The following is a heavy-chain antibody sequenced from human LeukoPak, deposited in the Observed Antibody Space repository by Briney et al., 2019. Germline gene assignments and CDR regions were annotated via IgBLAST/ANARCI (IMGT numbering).Heavy chain of an antibody. V-gene: IGHV3-33*01. CDR2: IWYDGTNT. J-gene: IGHJ3*02. D-gene: IGHD2-15*01. CDR3: ARDFCSGGSCYPDAFDI. CDR1: GFTFSSYG. Sequence: DPGTSLRLSCAASGFTFSSYGMHWVRQAPGKGLEWVAVIWYDGTNTYYADSVKGRFAISRDDSKNTLYLQMNSLRAEDTAVYYCARDFCSGGSCYPDAFDIWGQGTMVTVSS.